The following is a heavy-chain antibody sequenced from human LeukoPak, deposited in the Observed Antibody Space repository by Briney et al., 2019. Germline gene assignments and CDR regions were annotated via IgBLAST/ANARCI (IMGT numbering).Heavy chain of an antibody. V-gene: IGHV3-23*01. D-gene: IGHD3-10*01. J-gene: IGHJ4*02. CDR2: ISGSGGST. CDR3: AKDKEGVRGVALDY. Sequence: GGSLRLSCAASGFTFSSYAMSWVRQAPGKGLEWVSAISGSGGSTYHADSVKGRFTISRDNSKNTLYLQMNSLRAEDTAVYYCAKDKEGVRGVALDYWGQGTLVTVSS. CDR1: GFTFSSYA.